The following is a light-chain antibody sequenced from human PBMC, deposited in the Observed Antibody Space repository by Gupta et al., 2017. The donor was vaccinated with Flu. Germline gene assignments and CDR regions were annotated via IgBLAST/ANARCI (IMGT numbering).Light chain of an antibody. Sequence: VTISVSGSSSNIGSNTVNWYQQFPGTAPHLVIYSNNQRPSGVPDRFSGSKSCTSASLAISGLQSEDEADYFCAARDDSLDGPVFGGGTKLTVL. V-gene: IGLV1-44*01. CDR2: SNN. J-gene: IGLJ2*01. CDR3: AARDDSLDGPV. CDR1: SSNIGSNT.